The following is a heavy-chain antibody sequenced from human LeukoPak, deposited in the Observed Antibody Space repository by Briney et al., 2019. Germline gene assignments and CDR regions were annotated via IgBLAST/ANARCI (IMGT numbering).Heavy chain of an antibody. CDR1: GDSISSGGYY. V-gene: IGHV4-31*03. J-gene: IGHJ6*02. Sequence: SQTLSLACTVSGDSISSGGYYWTWIRQRPEKGLEWIGYIYYSGSTYYNPSLKSRLTISVDTSKNQFSLKLYSVTVADTAIYYCARAADYCNYGMDIWGQGTTVTVSS. CDR3: ARAADYCNYGMDI. CDR2: IYYSGST.